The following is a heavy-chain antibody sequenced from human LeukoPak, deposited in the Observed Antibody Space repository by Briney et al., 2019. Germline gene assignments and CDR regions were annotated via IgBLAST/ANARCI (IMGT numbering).Heavy chain of an antibody. CDR2: IYSDGVTI. V-gene: IGHV3-74*01. CDR3: ARLAGETSADD. Sequence: PGGCLRLSCAASGFSFSSSWMHWVRQAPGKGLMWVARIYSDGVTISYADFAWGRFTISRDNAKNTLYLQMDSLRVEDTAVYYCARLAGETSADDWGQGVLVTVS. CDR1: GFSFSSSW. J-gene: IGHJ4*02. D-gene: IGHD3-16*01.